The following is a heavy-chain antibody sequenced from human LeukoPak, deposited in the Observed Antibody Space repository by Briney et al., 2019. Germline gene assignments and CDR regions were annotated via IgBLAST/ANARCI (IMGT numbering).Heavy chain of an antibody. CDR2: INHSGST. Sequence: PSETLSHTCAVYGGSFSGYYWSWIRQPPGKGLEWIGEINHSGSTNYNPSLKSRVTISVDTSKNQFSLKLSSVTAADTAVYYCARGTMIVAFDIWGQGTMVTVSS. CDR3: ARGTMIVAFDI. V-gene: IGHV4-34*01. CDR1: GGSFSGYY. D-gene: IGHD3-22*01. J-gene: IGHJ3*02.